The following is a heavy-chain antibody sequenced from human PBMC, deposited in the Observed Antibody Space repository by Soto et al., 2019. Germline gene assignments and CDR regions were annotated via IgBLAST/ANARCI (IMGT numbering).Heavy chain of an antibody. CDR3: ATAQHSSGHFDY. J-gene: IGHJ4*02. V-gene: IGHV1-69*13. Sequence: SVKVSCKASGGTFSSYAISWVRQAPGQGLEWMGGIIPIFGTANYAQKFQGRVTITADESTSTAYMELSSLRSEDTAVYYCATAQHSSGHFDYWGQGTLVAVSS. CDR1: GGTFSSYA. D-gene: IGHD6-19*01. CDR2: IIPIFGTA.